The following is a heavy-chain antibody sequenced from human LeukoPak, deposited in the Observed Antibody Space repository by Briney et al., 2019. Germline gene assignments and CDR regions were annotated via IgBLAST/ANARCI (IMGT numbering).Heavy chain of an antibody. Sequence: GGSLRLSCEVSRSMFSGYGMHWVRQAPGKGLEWVAVVWANGNTKYYANSVKGRFTISRDNSKNTLHLQIASLRVEDTAMYYCTRDDPSRAFDYWGQGTLVTVSS. D-gene: IGHD2-2*01. CDR2: VWANGNTK. CDR3: TRDDPSRAFDY. J-gene: IGHJ4*02. CDR1: RSMFSGYG. V-gene: IGHV3-33*08.